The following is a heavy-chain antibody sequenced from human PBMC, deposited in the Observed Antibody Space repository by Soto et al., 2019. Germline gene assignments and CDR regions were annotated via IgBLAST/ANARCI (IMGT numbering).Heavy chain of an antibody. D-gene: IGHD4-17*01. V-gene: IGHV4-30-4*01. CDR3: XRARSGDYVTD. J-gene: IGHJ4*02. CDR1: GGSVSSAEDY. Sequence: QVQLQESGPGLVKPSETLSLTCTVFGGSVSSAEDYWSWIRQPPGKGLEWIGSVPYSGETYYNPXXXXXXXXXXXXXXXXXXXXXXXXXXXXXXXXXCXRARSGDYVTDWGQGTLVTVSS. CDR2: VPYSGET.